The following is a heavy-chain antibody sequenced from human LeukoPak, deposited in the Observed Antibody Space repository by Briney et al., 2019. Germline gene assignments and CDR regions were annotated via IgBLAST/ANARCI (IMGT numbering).Heavy chain of an antibody. Sequence: GGSLRLSCAASGFTVSRNYMSWVRQAPGKGLEWVSVIYSGGSTYYADSVKGRFTISRDNSKNTLYLQMNNLRAEDTALYYCSKKALSTGFSHYDIWGLGTMVTVSS. D-gene: IGHD1-1*01. J-gene: IGHJ3*02. CDR2: IYSGGST. CDR3: SKKALSTGFSHYDI. CDR1: GFTVSRNY. V-gene: IGHV3-66*01.